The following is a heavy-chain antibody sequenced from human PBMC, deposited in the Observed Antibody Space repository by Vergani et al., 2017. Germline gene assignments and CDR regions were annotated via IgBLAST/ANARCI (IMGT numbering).Heavy chain of an antibody. D-gene: IGHD4-17*01. V-gene: IGHV4-39*01. CDR2: IYYSGST. J-gene: IGHJ3*02. CDR1: GGSISSGDYY. CDR3: ARRSPSYCDYLGVAFDI. Sequence: QVQLQESGPGLVKPSQTLSLTCTVSGGSISSGDYYWGWIRQPPGKGLEWIGSIYYSGSTYYNPSLKSRFTISVDTSKNQFSLKLSSVTAADTAVYYCARRSPSYCDYLGVAFDIWGQGRMVTVSS.